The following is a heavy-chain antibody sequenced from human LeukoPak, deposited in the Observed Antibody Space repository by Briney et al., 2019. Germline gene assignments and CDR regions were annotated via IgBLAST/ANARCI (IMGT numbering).Heavy chain of an antibody. CDR1: GYTLTELS. V-gene: IGHV1-24*01. D-gene: IGHD3-3*01. Sequence: ASVKVSCKVSGYTLTELSMHWVRRAPGKGLEWMGGFDPEDGETIYAQKFQGRVTMTEDTSTDTAYMELSSLRSEDTAVYYCATSTLPVTIFGVAPYNWFDPWGQGTLVTVSS. J-gene: IGHJ5*02. CDR3: ATSTLPVTIFGVAPYNWFDP. CDR2: FDPEDGET.